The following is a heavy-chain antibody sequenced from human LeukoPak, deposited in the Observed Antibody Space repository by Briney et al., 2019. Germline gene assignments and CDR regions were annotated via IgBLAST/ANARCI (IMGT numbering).Heavy chain of an antibody. J-gene: IGHJ4*02. V-gene: IGHV4-59*01. CDR3: ARVYSSSSGEVDF. CDR2: IYYSGST. CDR1: GGSISSYN. D-gene: IGHD6-6*01. Sequence: SETLSLTCTGSGGSISSYNWSWIRQPPGKGLEWIGYIYYSGSTNYNPSLKSRVTISVDTSKNQFSLKLSSVTAADTAVYYCARVYSSSSGEVDFWGQGTLVTVSS.